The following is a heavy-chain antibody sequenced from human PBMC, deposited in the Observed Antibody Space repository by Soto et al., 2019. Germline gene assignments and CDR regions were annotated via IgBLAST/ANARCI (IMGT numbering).Heavy chain of an antibody. CDR2: ISYDGSNK. D-gene: IGHD6-19*01. V-gene: IGHV3-30-3*01. J-gene: IGHJ4*02. CDR1: GFTFSSYA. Sequence: GGSLRLSCAASGFTFSSYAMHWVRQAPGKGLEWVAVISYDGSNKYYADSVKGRFTISRDNSKNTLYLQMNSLRAEDTAVYYCARGPSTSGWWIGGYFDYWGQGTLVTVSS. CDR3: ARGPSTSGWWIGGYFDY.